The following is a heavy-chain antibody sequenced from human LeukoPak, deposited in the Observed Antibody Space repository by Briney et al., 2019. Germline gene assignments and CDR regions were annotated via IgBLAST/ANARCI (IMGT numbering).Heavy chain of an antibody. Sequence: GGSLRLSCAASGFTFSSYSMNWVRQAPGKGLEWVSSSSSSSSYIYYADSVKGRFTISRDNAKNSLYLQMNSLRAEDTAVYYCARLVGGYSYGYSFDYWGQGTLVTVSS. CDR2: SSSSSSYI. D-gene: IGHD5-18*01. CDR3: ARLVGGYSYGYSFDY. J-gene: IGHJ4*02. CDR1: GFTFSSYS. V-gene: IGHV3-21*01.